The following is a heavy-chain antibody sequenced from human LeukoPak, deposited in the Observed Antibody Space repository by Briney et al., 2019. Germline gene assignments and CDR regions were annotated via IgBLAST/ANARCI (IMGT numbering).Heavy chain of an antibody. CDR1: GFTFSSYA. D-gene: IGHD1-14*01. V-gene: IGHV3-23*01. Sequence: PGGSLRLSCAASGFTFSSYAMSWVRQAPGKGLEWVSDINGSGGGTYYADSVKGRFTISRDNFKNTLYLQMNSLRAEDTAVYYCAKKYNTGLDPWGQGTLVTVSS. CDR3: AKKYNTGLDP. J-gene: IGHJ5*02. CDR2: INGSGGGT.